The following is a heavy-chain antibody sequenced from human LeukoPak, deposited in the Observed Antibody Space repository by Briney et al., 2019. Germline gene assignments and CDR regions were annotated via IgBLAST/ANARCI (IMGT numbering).Heavy chain of an antibody. D-gene: IGHD2-2*02. CDR2: ISYDGNNI. CDR3: AKGCSSASCYNQFFDS. V-gene: IGHV3-30-3*01. J-gene: IGHJ4*02. CDR1: GFTFSSYA. Sequence: EPGGSLRLSCAASGFTFSSYAMHWVRQAPGKGLQWVAFISYDGNNIHYADSVKGRSTISRDNSENTLYLQMNSLRAEDTAVYYCAKGCSSASCYNQFFDSWGQGTLVTVSS.